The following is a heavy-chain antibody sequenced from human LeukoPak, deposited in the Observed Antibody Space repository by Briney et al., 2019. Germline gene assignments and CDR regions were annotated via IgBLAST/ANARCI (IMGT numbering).Heavy chain of an antibody. D-gene: IGHD6-25*01. J-gene: IGHJ4*01. CDR2: IYYSGST. V-gene: IGHV4-30-4*07. Sequence: SETLSLTCAVSGGSISSGGYSWSWIRQPPGKGLEWIGYIYYSGSTYYNPSLKSRVTISVDTSKNQFSLKLSSVTAADTAVYYCAKSGGYGLIDYWGQGTLVTVSS. CDR3: AKSGGYGLIDY. CDR1: GGSISSGGYS.